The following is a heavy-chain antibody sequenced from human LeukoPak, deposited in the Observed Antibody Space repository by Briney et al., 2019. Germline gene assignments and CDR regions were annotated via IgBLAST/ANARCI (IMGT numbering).Heavy chain of an antibody. D-gene: IGHD2-15*01. CDR1: GYTFTHYP. Sequence: ASVKVSCKASGYTFTHYPMNWVRQAPGQGLEWMGWINTNTGNPTYAQGFTGPFVFSLDTSVSTAYLEISSLKAEDTAVYYCASQYCSGGSCYYPGAFDIWGQGTMVTVSS. CDR3: ASQYCSGGSCYYPGAFDI. CDR2: INTNTGNP. J-gene: IGHJ3*02. V-gene: IGHV7-4-1*02.